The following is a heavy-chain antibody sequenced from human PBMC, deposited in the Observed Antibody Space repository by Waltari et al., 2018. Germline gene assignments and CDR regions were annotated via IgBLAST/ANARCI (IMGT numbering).Heavy chain of an antibody. CDR1: GGSISGYY. J-gene: IGHJ4*02. V-gene: IGHV4-59*12. CDR3: ARNSRYSSWGCDY. D-gene: IGHD6-13*01. Sequence: QVQLQESGPGLVKPSETLSLTCAVSGGSISGYYWNWIRQTPGKGLEWIGYIGGSSGSTYYNPSLKSRVTISTDTSKNQFSLRLSSVTATGTAVDYWARNSRYSSWGCDYWGQGVLVTVSS. CDR2: IGGSSGST.